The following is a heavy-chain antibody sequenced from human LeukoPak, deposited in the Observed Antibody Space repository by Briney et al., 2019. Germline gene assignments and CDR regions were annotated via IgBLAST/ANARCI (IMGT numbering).Heavy chain of an antibody. Sequence: ASVKVSCKASGYTFTGYYMHWVRQAPGQGLEWMGWINPNSGGTNYAQKFQGRVTMTRDTSISTAYMELSRLRSGDTAVYYCAREAKGIAARLIDPWGQGTLVTVSS. CDR2: INPNSGGT. D-gene: IGHD6-6*01. V-gene: IGHV1-2*02. CDR1: GYTFTGYY. CDR3: AREAKGIAARLIDP. J-gene: IGHJ5*02.